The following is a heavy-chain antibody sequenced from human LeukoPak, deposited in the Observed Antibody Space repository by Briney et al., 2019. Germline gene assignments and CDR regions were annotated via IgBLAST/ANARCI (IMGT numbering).Heavy chain of an antibody. CDR2: INHSGST. CDR3: ARSYGVGDY. V-gene: IGHV4-34*01. D-gene: IGHD1-26*01. J-gene: IGHJ4*02. Sequence: SETLSLTCAVYGGSFSGYYWSWIRQPPGKGLEWIGEINHSGSTNYNPSLKSRVTISVDTSKNQFSLKLSSVTAADTAVYYCARSYGVGDYWGQGTLVTVSS. CDR1: GGSFSGYY.